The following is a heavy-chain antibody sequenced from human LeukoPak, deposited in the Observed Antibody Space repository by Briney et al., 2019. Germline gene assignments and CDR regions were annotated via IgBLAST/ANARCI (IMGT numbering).Heavy chain of an antibody. J-gene: IGHJ6*03. CDR1: GGTFSSYA. CDR2: IIPIFGTA. V-gene: IGHV1-69*05. D-gene: IGHD4-11*01. CDR3: ARDRRMTTVTTYDYYMDV. Sequence: GSSVKVSCKASGGTFSSYAISWVRQAPGQGLEWMGGIIPIFGTANYAQKFQGRVTITTDESTSTAYMELSSLRSEDTAVYYCARDRRMTTVTTYDYYMDVWGKGTTATVSS.